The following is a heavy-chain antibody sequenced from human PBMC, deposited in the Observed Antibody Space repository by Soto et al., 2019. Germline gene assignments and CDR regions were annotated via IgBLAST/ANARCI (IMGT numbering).Heavy chain of an antibody. J-gene: IGHJ4*02. CDR3: ARGQKGYSSSWYVD. CDR1: GGSFSGYS. Sequence: SETLSLTCAVYGGSFSGYSWSWIRQPPEKGLEWIGEISHSGSTNYNPSLKSRVTISVDTSKNQFSLKLTSVTAADTAVYYCARGQKGYSSSWYVDWGQGTLVTVSS. CDR2: ISHSGST. D-gene: IGHD6-13*01. V-gene: IGHV4-34*01.